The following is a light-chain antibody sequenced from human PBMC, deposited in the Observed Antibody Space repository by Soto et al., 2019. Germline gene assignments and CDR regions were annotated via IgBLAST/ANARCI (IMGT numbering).Light chain of an antibody. V-gene: IGKV2-30*02. CDR1: QSLLHSDGSTY. J-gene: IGKJ2*01. CDR3: MQGTHWPFT. CDR2: KVS. Sequence: DVVLTQSPLSLPVTLGQPASISCRSSQSLLHSDGSTYLNWFQQRPGQSPRRLIFKVSNRDSGVPDRFSGSGSGTDFTLKISRLEAEDVGVYYGMQGTHWPFTFGLGTKLEIK.